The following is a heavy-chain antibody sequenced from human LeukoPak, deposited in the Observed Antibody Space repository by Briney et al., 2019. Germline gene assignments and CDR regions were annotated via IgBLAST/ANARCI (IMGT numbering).Heavy chain of an antibody. D-gene: IGHD2-15*01. CDR1: FTFTIYY. CDR2: TNPDGSST. Sequence: GGFLSLSCGFTFTIYYIHWIRQAQAKGLVWVSLTNPDGSSTTYADSVKGRFTISRDNAKNTLYLQLNSLRDEDTAVYFCASPTGYCSGGSCPRAHYYYGMDVWGQGTTVTVSS. J-gene: IGHJ6*02. CDR3: ASPTGYCSGGSCPRAHYYYGMDV. V-gene: IGHV3-74*01.